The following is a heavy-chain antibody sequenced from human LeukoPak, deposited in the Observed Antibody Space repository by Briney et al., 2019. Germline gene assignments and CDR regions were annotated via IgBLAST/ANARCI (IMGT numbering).Heavy chain of an antibody. D-gene: IGHD3-22*01. CDR1: GGSISSHY. V-gene: IGHV4-59*11. Sequence: PSETLSLTCTVSGGSISSHYWSWIRQPPGKGLEWIGYIYYSGSTNYNPSLKSRVTILLDTSKNQFSLKLSSVTAADTAVYYCARVRSGSSGYFDYWGQGTLVTVSS. CDR2: IYYSGST. CDR3: ARVRSGSSGYFDY. J-gene: IGHJ4*02.